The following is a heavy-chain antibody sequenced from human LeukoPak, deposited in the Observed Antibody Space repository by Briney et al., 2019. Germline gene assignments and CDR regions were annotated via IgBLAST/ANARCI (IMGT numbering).Heavy chain of an antibody. J-gene: IGHJ4*02. D-gene: IGHD6-19*01. V-gene: IGHV4-59*08. CDR2: IYYTGIT. CDR3: ARQSIAVAGWGN. Sequence: PSETLSLTCTVSGGSISGQYWSLIRQPPGKGLEWIGYIYYTGITKYNPSLKSRVTISVDTAKNQFSLKLSSVTAADTAVYYCARQSIAVAGWGNWGQGTLVTVSS. CDR1: GGSISGQY.